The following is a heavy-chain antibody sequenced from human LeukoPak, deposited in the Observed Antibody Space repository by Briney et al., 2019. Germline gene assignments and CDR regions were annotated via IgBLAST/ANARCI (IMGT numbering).Heavy chain of an antibody. V-gene: IGHV4-4*07. Sequence: AETLSLTCTVSGSSISSYHWSWIRQPAGKGLEWIGRIYTSGSTNYNPSLKSRVTMSVDTSKNQFSLKLSSVTAADTAVYYCARDHSGWYHQSFSYYYYGMDVWGQGTTVTVSS. CDR1: GSSISSYH. CDR3: ARDHSGWYHQSFSYYYYGMDV. J-gene: IGHJ6*02. D-gene: IGHD6-19*01. CDR2: IYTSGST.